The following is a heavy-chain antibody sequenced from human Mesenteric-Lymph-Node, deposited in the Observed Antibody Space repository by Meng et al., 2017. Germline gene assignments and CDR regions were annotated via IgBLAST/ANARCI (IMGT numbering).Heavy chain of an antibody. J-gene: IGHJ4*02. CDR1: GGSMSSTSW. CDR3: ARADKVRFDY. CDR2: IYHSGST. V-gene: IGHV4-4*02. Sequence: QGHLQESGPGLVNPSGPLSLTCAVSGGSMSSTSWWSWVRQPPGKGLEWIGEIYHSGSTNYNPSLKSRVSISVDKSKNQFSLKLSSVTAADTAVYYCARADKVRFDYWGQGTLVTVSS.